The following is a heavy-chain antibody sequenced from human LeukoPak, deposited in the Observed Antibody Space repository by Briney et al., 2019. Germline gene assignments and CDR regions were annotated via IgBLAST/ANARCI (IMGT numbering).Heavy chain of an antibody. V-gene: IGHV4-30-4*01. J-gene: IGHJ4*02. CDR2: IYYSGTS. CDR3: ARAMGWEVGYFDY. CDR1: GGSISSGDYY. Sequence: PSETLSLTCTVPGGSISSGDYYWSWIRQPPGKGLEWIGYIYYSGTSYFKPSLKSRVTISVDTSKNQFFLRLNSVTAADTAVYYCARAMGWEVGYFDYWGQGTPVTVSS. D-gene: IGHD1-26*01.